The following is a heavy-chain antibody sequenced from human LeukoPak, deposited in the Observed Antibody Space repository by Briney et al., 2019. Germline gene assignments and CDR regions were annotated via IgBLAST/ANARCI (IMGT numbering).Heavy chain of an antibody. CDR1: GFTFSSYA. CDR2: ISGSGGST. Sequence: GGSLRLSCAASGFTFSSYAMSWVRQAPGKGLEWVSAISGSGGSTYYADSVKGRFTISRGNSKNTLYLQMNSLRAEDTAVYYCAKDLYYDFWSGYYYYWGQGTLVTVSS. D-gene: IGHD3-3*01. J-gene: IGHJ4*02. V-gene: IGHV3-23*01. CDR3: AKDLYYDFWSGYYYY.